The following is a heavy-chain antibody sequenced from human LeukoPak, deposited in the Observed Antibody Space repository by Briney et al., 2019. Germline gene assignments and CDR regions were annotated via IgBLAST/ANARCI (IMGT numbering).Heavy chain of an antibody. CDR1: GGTFSSYT. CDR2: IIPILGIA. V-gene: IGHV1-69*02. J-gene: IGHJ4*02. D-gene: IGHD3-3*01. Sequence: SVKVSCRASGGTFSSYTISWVRQAPGQGLEWMGRIIPILGIANYAQKFQGRVTITADKSTSTAYMELSSLRSEDTAVYYCACPHLWSGYDYWGQGTLVTVSS. CDR3: ACPHLWSGYDY.